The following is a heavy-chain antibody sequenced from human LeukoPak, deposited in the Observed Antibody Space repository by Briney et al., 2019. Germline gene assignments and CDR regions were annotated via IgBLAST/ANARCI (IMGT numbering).Heavy chain of an antibody. Sequence: PGGSLRLSCAASGFTFSSYAMSWVRQAPGKGLEWVSAISGSGGSTYYADSVKGRFTISRDNAKNSLYLQMNSLRDEDTAVYYCARDRYDSSGYYVLFDYWGQGTLVTVSS. D-gene: IGHD3-22*01. CDR1: GFTFSSYA. V-gene: IGHV3-23*01. J-gene: IGHJ4*02. CDR2: ISGSGGST. CDR3: ARDRYDSSGYYVLFDY.